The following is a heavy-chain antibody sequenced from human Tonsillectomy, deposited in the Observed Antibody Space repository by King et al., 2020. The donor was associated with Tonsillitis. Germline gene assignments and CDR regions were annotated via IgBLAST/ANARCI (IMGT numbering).Heavy chain of an antibody. D-gene: IGHD3-22*01. J-gene: IGHJ4*02. CDR3: ATPGTDSSGYQYFDY. CDR1: GYSFTSFG. Sequence: VQLVESGAEVKKPGASVHVSCKASGYSFTSFGVSWVRQAPGQGLEWMGWINAYNGDTKHAQQVQGRVTMTTDTSTSTAYMELRRLRSDDTAVYYCATPGTDSSGYQYFDYWGQGTLVTVSS. CDR2: INAYNGDT. V-gene: IGHV1-18*01.